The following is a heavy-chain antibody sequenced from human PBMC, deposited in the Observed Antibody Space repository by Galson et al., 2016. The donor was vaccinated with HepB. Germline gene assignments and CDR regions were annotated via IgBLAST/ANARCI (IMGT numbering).Heavy chain of an antibody. J-gene: IGHJ6*04. Sequence: SVKVSCKASGYTFSSFDIHWVRQATGQGLEWLGWMSPNSVNTGYAQNFHGRVAMTRDTSISTAYLELSSLRSEDTAVYYCVRGRMTSVASWAYGMYVWGKGTTVFVSS. V-gene: IGHV1-8*02. D-gene: IGHD5-12*01. CDR2: MSPNSVNT. CDR3: VRGRMTSVASWAYGMYV. CDR1: GYTFSSFD.